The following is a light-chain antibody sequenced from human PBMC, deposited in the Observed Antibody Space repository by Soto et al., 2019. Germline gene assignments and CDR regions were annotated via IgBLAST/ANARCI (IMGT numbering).Light chain of an antibody. Sequence: QSALTQPASVSGSPGQSIIISCTGTSTDIAIYNYVSWYQQHPGKAPKILLYGVYIRPSGVSNRFSGSKSGNTASLTISGLQAEDEAHYYCSSHSRATLVVFGGGTKLTVL. CDR2: GVY. V-gene: IGLV2-14*01. CDR1: STDIAIYNY. J-gene: IGLJ3*02. CDR3: SSHSRATLVV.